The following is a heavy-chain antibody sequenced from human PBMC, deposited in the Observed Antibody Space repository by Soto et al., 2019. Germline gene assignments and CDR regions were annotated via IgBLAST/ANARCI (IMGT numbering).Heavy chain of an antibody. Sequence: EVQLVESGGGLVQPGGSLRLSCAASGFTVSSNYMSWVRQAPGKGLEWVSVIYSGGSPYYADSVKGRFTISRDNSKNTLYLQMNSLRAEETAVYYCARGGGYGSGSYFPYYYMDVWGKGTTVTVSS. CDR3: ARGGGYGSGSYFPYYYMDV. CDR2: IYSGGSP. CDR1: GFTVSSNY. D-gene: IGHD3-10*01. V-gene: IGHV3-66*01. J-gene: IGHJ6*03.